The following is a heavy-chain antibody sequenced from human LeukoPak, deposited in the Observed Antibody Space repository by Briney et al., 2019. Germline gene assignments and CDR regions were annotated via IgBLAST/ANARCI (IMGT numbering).Heavy chain of an antibody. CDR3: ARGGVLRYFDWLLYMYYFDY. J-gene: IGHJ4*02. CDR2: INPNSGGT. V-gene: IGHV1-2*02. Sequence: ASVKVSCKASGYTFTGYYMHWVRQAPGQGLEWMGWINPNSGGTNYAQKFQGRVTMTRDTSISTAYMELSRLRSDDTAVYYCARGGVLRYFDWLLYMYYFDYWGQGTLVTVSS. D-gene: IGHD3-9*01. CDR1: GYTFTGYY.